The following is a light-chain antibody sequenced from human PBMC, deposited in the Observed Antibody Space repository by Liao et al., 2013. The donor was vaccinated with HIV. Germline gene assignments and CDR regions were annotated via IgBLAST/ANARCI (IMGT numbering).Light chain of an antibody. CDR1: NIGSKS. J-gene: IGLJ3*02. Sequence: SYELTQPPSVSVSPGKTARITCGENNIGSKSVHWYQQKPGQSPVLLIYKDSERPSGIPERFSGSSSGTTVTLTISGVQAEDEADYYCQSADSSGTCPVFGGGTKLTVL. CDR2: KDS. V-gene: IGLV3-25*03. CDR3: QSADSSGTCPV.